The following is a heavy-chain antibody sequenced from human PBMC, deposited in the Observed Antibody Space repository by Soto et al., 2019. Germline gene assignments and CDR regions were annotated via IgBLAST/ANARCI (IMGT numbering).Heavy chain of an antibody. CDR1: GFSLNTGGEG. CDR3: AHRRISWLHFVGGYDY. D-gene: IGHD5-12*01. Sequence: QITLKESGPTLVKPTQTLTLTCTFSGFSLNTGGEGVGWIRQPPGKALEWLALIYWDDNKRYSPSLKNSLTITKDTSKNQVVLTMTNMDPVDTATYYCAHRRISWLHFVGGYDYWGQGALVTVSS. V-gene: IGHV2-5*02. CDR2: IYWDDNK. J-gene: IGHJ4*02.